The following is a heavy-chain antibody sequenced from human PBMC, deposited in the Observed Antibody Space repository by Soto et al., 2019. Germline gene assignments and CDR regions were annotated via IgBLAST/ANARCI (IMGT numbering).Heavy chain of an antibody. V-gene: IGHV1-18*04. D-gene: IGHD6-19*01. CDR3: ARYIAVAGNYYYGMGA. Sequence: ASVKVSCKASGYTFTSYGISWVRQAPGQGLEWMGWISAYNGNTNYAQKLQGRVTMTTDTSTSTAYMELRSLRSDDTAVYYCARYIAVAGNYYYGMGAWGQGTTVTVSS. CDR2: ISAYNGNT. J-gene: IGHJ6*02. CDR1: GYTFTSYG.